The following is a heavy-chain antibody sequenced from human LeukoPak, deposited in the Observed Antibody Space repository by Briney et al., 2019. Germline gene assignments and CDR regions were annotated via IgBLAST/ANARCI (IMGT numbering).Heavy chain of an antibody. CDR2: IGSAGDT. Sequence: GGSLRLSCAASGFTFSSYDMHWVRQASGKGLEWVSAIGSAGDTFYPGSVKGRFTISRENAKNSLYLQTNSLRAGDTAVYYCVRSPLGDYFDYWGQGTLVTVSS. J-gene: IGHJ4*02. CDR3: VRSPLGDYFDY. V-gene: IGHV3-13*01. D-gene: IGHD4-17*01. CDR1: GFTFSSYD.